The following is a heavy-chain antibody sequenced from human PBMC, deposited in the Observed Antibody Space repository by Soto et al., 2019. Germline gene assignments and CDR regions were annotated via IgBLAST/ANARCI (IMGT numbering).Heavy chain of an antibody. V-gene: IGHV4-4*07. CDR1: GGSISSYH. D-gene: IGHD1-7*01. CDR3: ARESGDNWDYEAY. CDR2: IYTSGNT. Sequence: QVQLQESGPGLVKPLETLSLTRTVSGGSISSYHWSWIRQSAGKGLEWIGRIYTSGNTHYNPSLKSRVTVSIDTSKNQFFLTVNSVTAADSAVYYCARESGDNWDYEAYWGQGTPVTVSS. J-gene: IGHJ4*02.